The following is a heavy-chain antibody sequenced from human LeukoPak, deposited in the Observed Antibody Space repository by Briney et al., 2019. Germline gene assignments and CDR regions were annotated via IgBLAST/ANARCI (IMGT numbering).Heavy chain of an antibody. CDR1: GFTFSSYG. V-gene: IGHV3-33*06. CDR2: IWYDGSNK. J-gene: IGHJ6*03. D-gene: IGHD3-3*01. CDR3: AKALWSGYYTNYYYMDV. Sequence: PGGSLRLSCAASGFTFSSYGMHWVRQAPGKGLEWVAVIWYDGSNKYYADSVKGRFTISRDNSKNTLYLQMNSLRAEDTAVYYCAKALWSGYYTNYYYMDVWGKGTTVTVSS.